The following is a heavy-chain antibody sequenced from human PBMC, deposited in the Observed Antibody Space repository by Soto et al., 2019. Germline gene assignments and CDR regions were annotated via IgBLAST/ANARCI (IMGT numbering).Heavy chain of an antibody. J-gene: IGHJ4*02. CDR2: INHSGST. CDR1: GGSFSGYY. CDR3: ARGFNIVATIEHLVYFDY. D-gene: IGHD5-12*01. Sequence: SETLSLTCAVYGGSFSGYYWSWIRQPPGKGLEWIGEINHSGSTNYNPSLKSRVTISVDTSKNQFSLKLSSVTAADTAVYYCARGFNIVATIEHLVYFDYWGQGTLVTVS. V-gene: IGHV4-34*01.